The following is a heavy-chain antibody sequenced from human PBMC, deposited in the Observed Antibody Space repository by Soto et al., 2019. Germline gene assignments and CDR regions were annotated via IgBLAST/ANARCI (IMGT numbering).Heavy chain of an antibody. CDR3: ARLKDYGGTPFDY. Sequence: PSETLSLTCTVSGVSISSRNNNWGWVRQPPGKGLEWIGSISFSGSAYYNPSLKSRISISMDTSKNQLSLKLSSVTATDTAVYYCARLKDYGGTPFDYWGQGTLVTVSS. CDR1: GVSISSRNNN. J-gene: IGHJ4*02. V-gene: IGHV4-39*01. CDR2: ISFSGSA. D-gene: IGHD4-17*01.